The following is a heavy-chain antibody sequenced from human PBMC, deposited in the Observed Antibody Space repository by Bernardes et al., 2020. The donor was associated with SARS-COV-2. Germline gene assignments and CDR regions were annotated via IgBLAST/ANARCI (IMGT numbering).Heavy chain of an antibody. V-gene: IGHV4-59*01. CDR2: ISYSGSP. Sequence: SEPLSLTCTVSGGSISNYYWSWIRQPPGKGLEWIGYISYSGSPNYNPSLKSRVTMSVDTSKDQFSLEVRSVTAADTAVYYCARSALTGSVVVTHYFDYWGQGTLVTVSS. CDR1: GGSISNYY. D-gene: IGHD2-15*01. J-gene: IGHJ4*02. CDR3: ARSALTGSVVVTHYFDY.